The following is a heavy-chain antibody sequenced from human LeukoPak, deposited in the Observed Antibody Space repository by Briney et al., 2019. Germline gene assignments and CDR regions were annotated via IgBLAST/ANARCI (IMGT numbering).Heavy chain of an antibody. CDR3: ARDRISGFYYGYPYYFDS. Sequence: EASVKVSCKASGGTFSSYATNWVRQAPGQGLEWMGRIIPIFTTANYAQKFQGRVTITTDESTTTAYMELSSLKSEDTAVYYCARDRISGFYYGYPYYFDSWGQGTLVTVSS. D-gene: IGHD3-10*01. CDR1: GGTFSSYA. V-gene: IGHV1-69*05. J-gene: IGHJ4*02. CDR2: IIPIFTTA.